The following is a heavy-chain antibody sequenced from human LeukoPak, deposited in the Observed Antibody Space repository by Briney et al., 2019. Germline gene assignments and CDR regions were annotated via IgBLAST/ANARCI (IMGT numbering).Heavy chain of an antibody. CDR3: ARRRYRGGDCPNYYFDY. D-gene: IGHD2-21*02. CDR2: IDYSGST. J-gene: IGHJ4*02. V-gene: IGHV4-39*01. Sequence: SETLSLTCTVSGGSTSSSSYYWGWIRQPPGKGLEWIGSIDYSGSTYYNPSLKSRVTIYVDTSKNQFSLKLSSVTAADTAVYYCARRRYRGGDCPNYYFDYWGQGTLVTVSS. CDR1: GGSTSSSSYY.